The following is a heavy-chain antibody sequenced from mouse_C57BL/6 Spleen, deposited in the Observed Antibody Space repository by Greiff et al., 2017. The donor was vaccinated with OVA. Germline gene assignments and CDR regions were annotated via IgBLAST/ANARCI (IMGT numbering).Heavy chain of an antibody. Sequence: VQLQQSGPELVKPGASVKISCKASGYSFTDYNMNWVKQSNGKSLEWIGVINPNYGTTSYNQKFKGKATLTVDQSSSTAYMQLNSLTSEDSAVYYCAKENDYDGYWYFDVWGTGTTVTVSS. D-gene: IGHD2-4*01. CDR1: GYSFTDYN. J-gene: IGHJ1*03. V-gene: IGHV1-39*01. CDR2: INPNYGTT. CDR3: AKENDYDGYWYFDV.